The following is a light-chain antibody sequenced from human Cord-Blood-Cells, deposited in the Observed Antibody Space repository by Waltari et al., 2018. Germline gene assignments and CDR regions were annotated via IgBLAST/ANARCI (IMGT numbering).Light chain of an antibody. CDR2: EVS. J-gene: IGLJ1*01. CDR3: CSYAGSSTYV. CDR1: SSDVGSYNL. Sequence: QSAPTQPASVSGSPGQSITISRTGTSSDVGSYNLVSWYQQHTGNAPILMSYEVSKRPSGVSNRFSGSKSGNTASLTISGLQAEDEADYYCCSYAGSSTYVFGTGTKVTVL. V-gene: IGLV2-23*02.